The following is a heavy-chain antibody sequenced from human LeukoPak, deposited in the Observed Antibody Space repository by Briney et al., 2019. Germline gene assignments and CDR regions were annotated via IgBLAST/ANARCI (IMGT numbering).Heavy chain of an antibody. CDR1: GYTFTTYG. CDR2: INPNSGGT. V-gene: IGHV1-2*02. CDR3: ARENQGRATGENWFDP. Sequence: ASVKVSCKASGYTFTTYGISWVRQAPGQGLEWMGWINPNSGGTNYAQKFQGRVTMTRDTSISTAYMELSRLRSDDTAVYYCARENQGRATGENWFDPWGQGTLVTVSS. D-gene: IGHD2-15*01. J-gene: IGHJ5*02.